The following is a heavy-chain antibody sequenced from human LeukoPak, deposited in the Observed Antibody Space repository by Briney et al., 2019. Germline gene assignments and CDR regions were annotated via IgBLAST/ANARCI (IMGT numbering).Heavy chain of an antibody. CDR1: GGSISSYY. CDR2: IYYSGST. J-gene: IGHJ3*02. CDR3: ARVVDTAMVGAFDI. D-gene: IGHD5-18*01. Sequence: SETLSLTCTVSGGSISSYYWSWIRQPPGKGLVWIGYIYYSGSTNYNPSLKSRVTKSVDTTKNQFSPKLSSVTAADTAVYYCARVVDTAMVGAFDIWGQGTMVTVSS. V-gene: IGHV4-59*01.